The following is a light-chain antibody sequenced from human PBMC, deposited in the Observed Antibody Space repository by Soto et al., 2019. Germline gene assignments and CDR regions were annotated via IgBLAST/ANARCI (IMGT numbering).Light chain of an antibody. CDR1: ALPKQY. CDR3: QSRDSSSTSVV. Sequence: SYELTQPPSVSVLPGQTAIITCSGDALPKQYACWYQQKPSQAPALVIYKDRERPSGIPERFFGSSSGTTVTLTISGVQAEDEADYYCQSRDSSSTSVVFGGGTKVTVL. V-gene: IGLV3-25*03. CDR2: KDR. J-gene: IGLJ2*01.